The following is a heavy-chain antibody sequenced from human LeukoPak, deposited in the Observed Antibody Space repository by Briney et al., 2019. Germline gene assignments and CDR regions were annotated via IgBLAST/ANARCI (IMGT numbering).Heavy chain of an antibody. Sequence: GGSLRLSCAASGFTFSSYGMHWVRQAPGKGLEWVAVISYDGSNKYYADSVKGRFTISRDNSKNTLYLQMNSLRAEDTAVYYCAKWSGSYDYWGQGTLVTVSS. CDR3: AKWSGSYDY. CDR2: ISYDGSNK. CDR1: GFTFSSYG. D-gene: IGHD1-26*01. V-gene: IGHV3-30*18. J-gene: IGHJ4*02.